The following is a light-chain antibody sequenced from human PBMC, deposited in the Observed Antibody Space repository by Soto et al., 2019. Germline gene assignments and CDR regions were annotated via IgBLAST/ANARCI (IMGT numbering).Light chain of an antibody. Sequence: SVLTQSPVTLSVSPGERATLSCRASQSVSSSYLAWYQQKPGQAPRLLIYGASSRATGIPDRFSGSGSGTDFTLTISRLEPEDFAVYYCQQYGSSSLTFGGGTKVDI. CDR2: GAS. V-gene: IGKV3-20*01. J-gene: IGKJ4*01. CDR1: QSVSSSY. CDR3: QQYGSSSLT.